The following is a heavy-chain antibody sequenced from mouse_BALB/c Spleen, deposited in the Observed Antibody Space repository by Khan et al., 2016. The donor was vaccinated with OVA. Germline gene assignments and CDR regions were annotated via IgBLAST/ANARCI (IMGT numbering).Heavy chain of an antibody. V-gene: IGHV3-2*02. J-gene: IGHJ2*01. D-gene: IGHD1-1*01. CDR2: ISYSGRT. CDR3: ARSGAITTVVATDFDY. Sequence: EVQLQESGPGLVKPSQSLSLTCTVTGYSITSDYAWNWIRQFPGNKLEWMGYISYSGRTSYTPSLKSRISINRDTSKNQFFLLLNSVTTDDTATYACARSGAITTVVATDFDYWGQGTTLTVSS. CDR1: GYSITSDYA.